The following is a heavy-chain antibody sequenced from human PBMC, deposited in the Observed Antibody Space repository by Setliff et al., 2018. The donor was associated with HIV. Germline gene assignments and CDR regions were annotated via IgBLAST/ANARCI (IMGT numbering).Heavy chain of an antibody. CDR1: GYTFTTYG. D-gene: IGHD6-19*01. CDR2: ISPNFGHT. V-gene: IGHV1-18*04. Sequence: ASVKVSCKASGYTFTTYGISWVRQAPGHGLECMGWISPNFGHTKYAQKFLDRVTMTIDTATSRAYMELRSLRSDDTAVYFCARLGSGWSDSYYYAMDIWGQGTTGTVSS. CDR3: ARLGSGWSDSYYYAMDI. J-gene: IGHJ6*02.